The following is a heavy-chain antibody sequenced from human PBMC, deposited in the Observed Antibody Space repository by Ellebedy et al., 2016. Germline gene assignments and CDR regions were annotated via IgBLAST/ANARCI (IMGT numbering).Heavy chain of an antibody. CDR1: GFTFSSYG. CDR2: IWSDGSNK. J-gene: IGHJ4*02. V-gene: IGHV3-33*01. CDR3: ARWRGPDYVWGSYRWYYFDY. D-gene: IGHD3-16*02. Sequence: GESLKISCAASGFTFSSYGMHWVRQAPGKGLEWVAVIWSDGSNKYYADSVKGRFTISRDNAKYSLHLQMNTLRAEDTAVYYCARWRGPDYVWGSYRWYYFDYWGQGTLVTVSS.